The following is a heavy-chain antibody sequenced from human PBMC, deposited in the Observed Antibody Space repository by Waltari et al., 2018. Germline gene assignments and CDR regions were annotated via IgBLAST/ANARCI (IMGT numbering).Heavy chain of an antibody. D-gene: IGHD4-17*01. CDR3: ARGFYGDYIVWFDP. CDR1: DGSMSSYY. Sequence: QVQLQESGPGLVRPSETLSLTCTVSDGSMSSYYWTWIRQPPGKGRGGIGNIYDSGSTNYNPSLKSRVTISADTSKNQFSLKVSSVTAADTAVYYCARGFYGDYIVWFDPWGQGTLVTVSS. V-gene: IGHV4-59*01. CDR2: IYDSGST. J-gene: IGHJ5*02.